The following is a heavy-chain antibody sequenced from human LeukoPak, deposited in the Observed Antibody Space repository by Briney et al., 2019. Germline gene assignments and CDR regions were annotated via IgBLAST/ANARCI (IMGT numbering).Heavy chain of an antibody. CDR3: ARDPNGNLHFDY. CDR1: GLLVSNSY. Sequence: PGGSLKLSCAASGLLVSNSYMNWVRQAPGKGLEWVSVIYYNGNTFYADSVMGRFTISRDNSKNTLYLQMNSLRAEDTAVYYCARDPNGNLHFDYWGQGTLVTVSS. D-gene: IGHD2-8*01. CDR2: IYYNGNT. V-gene: IGHV3-53*01. J-gene: IGHJ4*02.